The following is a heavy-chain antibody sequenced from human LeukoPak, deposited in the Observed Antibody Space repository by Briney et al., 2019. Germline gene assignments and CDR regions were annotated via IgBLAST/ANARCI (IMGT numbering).Heavy chain of an antibody. CDR3: DYAAKRGVDY. D-gene: IGHD6-25*01. Sequence: PSETLSLTCAVYGGSFSGYYWSWIRQPPGKGLEWIGEINHSGSTNYNPSLKSRVTISVDTSKNQFSLKLSSVTAADTAVYYCDYAAKRGVDYWGQGTLVTVSS. V-gene: IGHV4-34*01. CDR2: INHSGST. CDR1: GGSFSGYY. J-gene: IGHJ4*02.